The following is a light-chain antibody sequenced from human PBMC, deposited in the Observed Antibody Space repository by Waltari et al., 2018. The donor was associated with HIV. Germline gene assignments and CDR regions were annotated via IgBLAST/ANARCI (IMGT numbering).Light chain of an antibody. J-gene: IGLJ1*01. CDR1: SSAIGHYTY. CDR3: SSYISTTTL. V-gene: IGLV2-14*01. CDR2: EVS. Sequence: QSAPTQPASVSGSPGPSITISCTGTSSAIGHYTYVSWYHQSPGKAPKLMIYEVSNRPSGVSNRFAGSKSGNTASLTISGLQAEDEADYYCSSYISTTTLFGTGTKVTVL.